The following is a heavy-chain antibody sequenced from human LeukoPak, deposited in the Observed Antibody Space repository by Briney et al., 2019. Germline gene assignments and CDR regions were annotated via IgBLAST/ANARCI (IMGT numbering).Heavy chain of an antibody. CDR3: ARVEAVAAAFDY. Sequence: ASVKVSCKASGGTFSSYAISWVRQAPGQGLEWMGGIIPIFGTANYAQKFQGRVTITADKSTSTAYMELSSRRSEDTAVYYCARVEAVAAAFDYWGKGTLVTVSS. CDR2: IIPIFGTA. V-gene: IGHV1-69*06. J-gene: IGHJ4*02. D-gene: IGHD6-19*01. CDR1: GGTFSSYA.